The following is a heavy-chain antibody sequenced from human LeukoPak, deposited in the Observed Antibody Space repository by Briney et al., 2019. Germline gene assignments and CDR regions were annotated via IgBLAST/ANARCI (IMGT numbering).Heavy chain of an antibody. CDR2: IYYSGTT. CDR3: ARRIAVAGDY. D-gene: IGHD6-13*01. Sequence: SETLSLTCTVSGGSISSSRYYWGWIRQPPGKGLEWIGSIYYSGTTYYNPSLKSRVTISVDTSKNQFSLNLSSVTAADTAMYYCARRIAVAGDYWGQGTLVTVSS. J-gene: IGHJ4*02. V-gene: IGHV4-39*07. CDR1: GGSISSSRYY.